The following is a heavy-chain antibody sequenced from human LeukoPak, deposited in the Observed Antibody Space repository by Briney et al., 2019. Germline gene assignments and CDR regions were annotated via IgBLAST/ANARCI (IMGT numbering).Heavy chain of an antibody. J-gene: IGHJ3*02. Sequence: GGSLRLSCAASGFTFSSYGMHWVRQAPGKGLEWVAVISYDGSNKYYADSVKGRFTISRDNSKNTLYLQMNSLRAEDTAVYYCAKLQKYYDFWSGYSRPDAFDIWGQGTMVTVSS. D-gene: IGHD3-3*01. CDR2: ISYDGSNK. CDR1: GFTFSSYG. V-gene: IGHV3-30*18. CDR3: AKLQKYYDFWSGYSRPDAFDI.